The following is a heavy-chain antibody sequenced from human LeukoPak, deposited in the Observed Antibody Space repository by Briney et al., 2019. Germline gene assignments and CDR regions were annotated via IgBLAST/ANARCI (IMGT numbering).Heavy chain of an antibody. D-gene: IGHD3-22*01. J-gene: IGHJ3*02. CDR2: IYYSGST. V-gene: IGHV4-59*08. Sequence: SETLSLTCTVSGGSISSYYRSWIRQPPGKGLEWIGYIYYSGSTNYNPSLKSRVTISVDTSKNQFSLKLSSVTAADTAVYYCARRYYDSSGYYYRQSDAFDIWGQGTMVTVSS. CDR1: GGSISSYY. CDR3: ARRYYDSSGYYYRQSDAFDI.